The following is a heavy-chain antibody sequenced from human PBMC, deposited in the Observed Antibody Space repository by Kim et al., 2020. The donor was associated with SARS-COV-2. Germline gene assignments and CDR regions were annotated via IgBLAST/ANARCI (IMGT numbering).Heavy chain of an antibody. V-gene: IGHV1-18*01. J-gene: IGHJ4*02. CDR1: GYTFTSYG. Sequence: ASVKVSCKASGYTFTSYGISWVRQAPGQGLEWMGWISAYNGNTNYAQKLQGRVTMTTDTSTSTAYMELRSLRSDDTAVYYCARGLVTYYYDSSGYYPFDYWGQGTLVTVSS. CDR3: ARGLVTYYYDSSGYYPFDY. CDR2: ISAYNGNT. D-gene: IGHD3-22*01.